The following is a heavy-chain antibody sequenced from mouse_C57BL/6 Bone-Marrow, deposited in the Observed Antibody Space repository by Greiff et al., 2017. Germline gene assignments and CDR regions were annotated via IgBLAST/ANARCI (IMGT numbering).Heavy chain of an antibody. CDR2: IDPENGDT. CDR1: GFNIKDDY. V-gene: IGHV14-4*01. CDR3: TTRWLLSYY. Sequence: EVQLQESGAELVRPGASVKLSCTASGFNIKDDYMHWVKQRPEQGLEWIGWIDPENGDTESASKFQGKATITADTSSNTAYLQLSSLTSEDTAVYYCTTRWLLSYYWGQGTTLTVSS. J-gene: IGHJ2*01. D-gene: IGHD2-3*01.